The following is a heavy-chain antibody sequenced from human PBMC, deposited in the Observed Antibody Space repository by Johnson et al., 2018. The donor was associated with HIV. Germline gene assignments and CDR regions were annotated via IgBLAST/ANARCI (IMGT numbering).Heavy chain of an antibody. J-gene: IGHJ3*02. Sequence: QVQLVESGGGVVQPGRSLRLSCAASGFTFSCNPMHWVRQAPGKGLEWVAVISYDGSNKYYADSVNSLKTEDTAVYYCATSRNRLWSSSGWTNFWAFDIWGQGTMVTVSS. CDR3: DI. CDR2: ISYDGSNK. D-gene: IGHD6-19*01. V-gene: IGHV3-30*04. CDR1: GFTFSCNP.